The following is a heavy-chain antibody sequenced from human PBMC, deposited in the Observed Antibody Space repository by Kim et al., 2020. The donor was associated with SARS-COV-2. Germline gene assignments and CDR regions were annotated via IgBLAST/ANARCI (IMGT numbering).Heavy chain of an antibody. Sequence: TNYAQKFQERVTIPRDMATSTAYMELSSLRSEDTAVYYCAAGTGTPGGDYWGQGTLVTVSS. V-gene: IGHV1-58*01. CDR2: T. CDR3: AAGTGTPGGDY. D-gene: IGHD1-1*01. J-gene: IGHJ4*02.